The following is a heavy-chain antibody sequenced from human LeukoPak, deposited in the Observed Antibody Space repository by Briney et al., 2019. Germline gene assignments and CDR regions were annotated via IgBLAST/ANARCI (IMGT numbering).Heavy chain of an antibody. CDR3: ARGRVVGDAFDI. Sequence: GGSLRLTCAASGFTFSSYAMGWVAQAQGKGLGGVSYISSSSSTIYYADSVKGRFTNSRDNAKNSLYLQMNSLRAEDTAVYYCARGRVVGDAFDIWGQGTMVTVSS. CDR1: GFTFSSYA. D-gene: IGHD2-15*01. CDR2: ISSSSSTI. J-gene: IGHJ3*02. V-gene: IGHV3-48*04.